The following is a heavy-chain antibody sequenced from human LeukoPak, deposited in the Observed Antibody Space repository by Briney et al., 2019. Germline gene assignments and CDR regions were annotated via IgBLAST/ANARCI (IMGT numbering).Heavy chain of an antibody. V-gene: IGHV4-4*07. Sequence: SETLSLTCTVSGGSISSYYWSWIRQPAGKGLEWIGRIYTSGSTNYNPSLMNRVTMSVDTSKNQFSLKLSSVTAADTAVYYCARIGSGLGDFDYWGQGTLVTVSS. D-gene: IGHD1-26*01. CDR3: ARIGSGLGDFDY. CDR2: IYTSGST. J-gene: IGHJ4*02. CDR1: GGSISSYY.